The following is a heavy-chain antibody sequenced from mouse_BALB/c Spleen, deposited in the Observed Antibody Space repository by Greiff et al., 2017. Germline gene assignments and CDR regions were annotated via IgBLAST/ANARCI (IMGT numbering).Heavy chain of an antibody. CDR1: GFTFSSYG. CDR3: AGHGDVGLRRGLAY. V-gene: IGHV5-6*01. CDR2: ISSGGSYT. J-gene: IGHJ4*01. D-gene: IGHD2-2*01. Sequence: EVKLVESGGDLVKPGGSLKLSCAASGFTFSSYGMSWVRQTPDKRLEWVGTISSGGSYTYYPNSVKGRFTISRDNAKNTLYLQMGSLKSKDTAVYYCAGHGDVGLRRGLAYWGQGTPVTVSA.